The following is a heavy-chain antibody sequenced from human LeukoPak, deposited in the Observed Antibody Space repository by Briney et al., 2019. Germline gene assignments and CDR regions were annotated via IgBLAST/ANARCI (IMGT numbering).Heavy chain of an antibody. CDR2: SSAGGST. D-gene: IGHD3-16*01. Sequence: PGVSLRLSCAASGFTFDNYAMIWVRQGPGNGREWVSASSAGGSTYYADTVKGRFTIYRYNSKNTLYLQMSSLGAADTAVYYCAKRSSLNYFDSWGQGTLVTVSS. V-gene: IGHV3-23*01. J-gene: IGHJ4*02. CDR1: GFTFDNYA. CDR3: AKRSSLNYFDS.